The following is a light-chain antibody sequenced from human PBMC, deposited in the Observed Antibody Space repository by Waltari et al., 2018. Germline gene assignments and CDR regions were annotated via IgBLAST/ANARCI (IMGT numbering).Light chain of an antibody. CDR1: QSVRTC. CDR3: QERSNWPGGA. J-gene: IGKJ4*01. Sequence: EIVLTQSPATLSLSPGERATLPCRASQSVRTCLAWYKHRPGQAPRLLIYDASNRATDVPARFSGSGSGTDFTLTISSLQPEDFAIYYCQERSNWPGGAFGGGTKVE. CDR2: DAS. V-gene: IGKV3-11*01.